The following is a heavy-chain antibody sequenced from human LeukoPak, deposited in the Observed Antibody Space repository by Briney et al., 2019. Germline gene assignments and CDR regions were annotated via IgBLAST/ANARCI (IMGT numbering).Heavy chain of an antibody. CDR1: GFTFSSYA. D-gene: IGHD3-10*01. CDR2: ISGSGGST. V-gene: IGHV3-23*01. CDR3: AKANMVRGVTLKFDY. J-gene: IGHJ4*02. Sequence: GESLRLSCAASGFTFSSYAMSWVRQAPGKGLKWVSAISGSGGSTYYADSVKGRLTISRDNSKNTLYLQMNSLRAEDTAVYYCAKANMVRGVTLKFDYWGQGTLVTVSS.